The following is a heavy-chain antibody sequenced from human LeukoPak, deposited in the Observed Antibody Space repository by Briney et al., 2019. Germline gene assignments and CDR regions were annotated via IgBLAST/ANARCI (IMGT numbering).Heavy chain of an antibody. J-gene: IGHJ6*03. D-gene: IGHD4-11*01. CDR1: GYTFTGYY. Sequence: ASVKVSCKASGYTFTGYYIHWARQAPGQGREWVGWINPKTGGTNYAQKFLDRVTMTTDMSTSTAYMELIRLRSRDTAVYFCARGSSKYVFGYYMDVWGKGTTIIVSS. V-gene: IGHV1-2*02. CDR2: INPKTGGT. CDR3: ARGSSKYVFGYYMDV.